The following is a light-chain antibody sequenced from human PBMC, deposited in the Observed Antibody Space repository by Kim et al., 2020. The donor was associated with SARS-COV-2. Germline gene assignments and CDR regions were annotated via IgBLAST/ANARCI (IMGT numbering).Light chain of an antibody. V-gene: IGLV4-60*03. J-gene: IGLJ3*02. Sequence: SVKLPCTLSSGHSSYIVAWHQQQPGKAPRYLMKLEGSGSYNKGSGVPDRFSGSSSGADRYLTISNLQSEDEADYYCETWDSNTRVFGGGTQLTVL. CDR2: LEGSGSY. CDR3: ETWDSNTRV. CDR1: SGHSSYI.